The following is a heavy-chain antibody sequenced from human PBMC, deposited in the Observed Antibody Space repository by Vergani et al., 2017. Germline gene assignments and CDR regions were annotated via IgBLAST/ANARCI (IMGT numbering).Heavy chain of an antibody. D-gene: IGHD2/OR15-2a*01. J-gene: IGHJ5*01. CDR2: IYYTGST. CDR3: ARFPNIVGENWFDS. Sequence: QLQLQQSGPGLVKPSETLSLICTVSGHSISTSNYYWGWIRQPPGKGLEWIGNIYYTGSTYYNPSLKSRVTISVDTSKDHFSLQLSSVTATDTAVYYCARFPNIVGENWFDSWGQGTLVTVSS. CDR1: GHSISTSNYY. V-gene: IGHV4-39*02.